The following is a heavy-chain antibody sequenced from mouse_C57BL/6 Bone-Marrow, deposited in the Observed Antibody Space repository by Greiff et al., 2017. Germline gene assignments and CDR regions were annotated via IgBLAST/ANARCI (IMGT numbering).Heavy chain of an antibody. CDR3: VRKGYYGSSYDYAMDD. CDR2: IRSKSSNYAT. Sequence: VQLQESGGGLVQPKGSLKLSCAASGFTFNTYAMHWVRQAPGKGLEWVARIRSKSSNYATYYADSVKARFTISRDDSQSMLYLQMNNLKTEDTAMYYCVRKGYYGSSYDYAMDDWGQGTSVTVSS. D-gene: IGHD1-1*01. J-gene: IGHJ4*01. CDR1: GFTFNTYA. V-gene: IGHV10-3*01.